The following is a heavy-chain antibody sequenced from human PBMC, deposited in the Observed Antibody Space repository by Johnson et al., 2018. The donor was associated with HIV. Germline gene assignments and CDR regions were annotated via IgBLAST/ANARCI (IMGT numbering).Heavy chain of an antibody. J-gene: IGHJ3*01. CDR1: GFAFISYG. D-gene: IGHD6-6*01. CDR2: ISYDGSNK. V-gene: IGHV3-30*03. Sequence: QVPLVESRGGVVQPGGSLRLSCAASGFAFISYGMHWVRQAPGKGLEWVAVISYDGSNKYYADSVKGRLTISRDNSKNTLYLVINRVRPEDTAVYYCARGQIAARWSDALHFWGQGTKVTISS. CDR3: ARGQIAARWSDALHF.